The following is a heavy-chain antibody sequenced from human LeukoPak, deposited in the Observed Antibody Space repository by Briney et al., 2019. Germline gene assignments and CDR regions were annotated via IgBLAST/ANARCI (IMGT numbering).Heavy chain of an antibody. D-gene: IGHD2-15*01. CDR3: ARDGCSGGSCYYYWYFDL. CDR1: GGSISSGSYY. V-gene: IGHV4-61*02. Sequence: SQTLSLTCTVSGGSISSGSYYWSWIRPPAGKGLEWIGRIYTSGSTNYNPSLKSRVTISVDTTKNQFSLKLSSVTAADTAVYYCARDGCSGGSCYYYWYFDLWGRGTLVTVSS. CDR2: IYTSGST. J-gene: IGHJ2*01.